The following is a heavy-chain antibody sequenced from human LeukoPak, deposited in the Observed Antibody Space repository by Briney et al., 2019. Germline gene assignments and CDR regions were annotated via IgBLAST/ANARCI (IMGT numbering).Heavy chain of an antibody. CDR2: ISGSGGSA. V-gene: IGHV3-23*01. D-gene: IGHD2-15*01. CDR3: ARGVVLAANFDY. J-gene: IGHJ4*02. Sequence: GGSLRLSCAASGFTFSSYAMSWVRQAPGKGLEWVSAISGSGGSAYYADSVKGRFTISRDNSKNTLYLQMNSLRAEDTAVYFCARGVVLAANFDYWGQGTLVTVSS. CDR1: GFTFSSYA.